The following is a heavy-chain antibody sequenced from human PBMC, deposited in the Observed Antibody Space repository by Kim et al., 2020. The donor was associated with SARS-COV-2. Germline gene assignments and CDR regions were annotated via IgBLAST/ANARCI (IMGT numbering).Heavy chain of an antibody. Sequence: DSVQGGFTISRDNAKNSLYLQMNSLRAEDTALYYCAKAGGDCSGGSCLDYWGQGTLVTVSS. CDR3: AKAGGDCSGGSCLDY. V-gene: IGHV3-9*01. J-gene: IGHJ4*02. D-gene: IGHD2-15*01.